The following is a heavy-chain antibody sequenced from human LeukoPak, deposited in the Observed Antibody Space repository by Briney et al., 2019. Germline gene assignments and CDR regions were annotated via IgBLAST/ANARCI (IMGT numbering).Heavy chain of an antibody. J-gene: IGHJ4*02. Sequence: SVKVSCKASGGTFSSYAISWVRQAPGQGLEWMGGIIPIFGTANYAQKFQGRVTITADESTSTAYMELSSLRSEDTAVYYCASGYCSSTSCYTGTFGYWGQGTLVTVSS. CDR1: GGTFSSYA. CDR3: ASGYCSSTSCYTGTFGY. D-gene: IGHD2-2*02. V-gene: IGHV1-69*13. CDR2: IIPIFGTA.